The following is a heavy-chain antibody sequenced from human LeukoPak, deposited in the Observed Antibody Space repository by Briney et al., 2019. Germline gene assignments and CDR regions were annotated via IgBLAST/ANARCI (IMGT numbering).Heavy chain of an antibody. CDR2: IYYSGST. V-gene: IGHV4-61*08. D-gene: IGHD5-24*01. CDR1: GGSISSGGYY. CDR3: AREGRDGYNYLDY. Sequence: SETLSLTCTVSGGSISSGGYYWSWIRQHPGKGLEWIGYIYYSGSTNYNPSLKSRVTISVDTSMNQFSLKLSSVTAADTAVYYCAREGRDGYNYLDYWGQGTLVTVSS. J-gene: IGHJ4*02.